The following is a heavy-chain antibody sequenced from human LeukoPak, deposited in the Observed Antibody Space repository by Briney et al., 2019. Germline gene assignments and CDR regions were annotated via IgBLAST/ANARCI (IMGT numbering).Heavy chain of an antibody. V-gene: IGHV4-39*01. CDR3: ARHLLTMVRGRWFDP. D-gene: IGHD3-10*01. Sequence: SETLSLTCTVSGGSISSSSYYWGWIRQPPGKGLEWIGSIYYSGSTYYNPSLKSRVTISVDTSNNQFYLKLRAVTAADTAVYYCARHLLTMVRGRWFDPWGQGTLVTVSS. CDR2: IYYSGST. CDR1: GGSISSSSYY. J-gene: IGHJ5*02.